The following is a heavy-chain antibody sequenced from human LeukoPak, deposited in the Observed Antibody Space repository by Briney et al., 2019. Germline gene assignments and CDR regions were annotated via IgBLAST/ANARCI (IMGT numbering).Heavy chain of an antibody. J-gene: IGHJ3*02. CDR3: ARDREYGSGSYPPNAFDI. D-gene: IGHD3-10*01. CDR2: ISSSGSTI. V-gene: IGHV3-11*01. Sequence: GGSLRLSCAASGFTFSDYYMSWIRQAPGKGLEWVSYISSSGSTIYYADSVKGRFTISRDNAKNSLYLQMNSLRAEDTAVYYCARDREYGSGSYPPNAFDIWGQGTMVTVSS. CDR1: GFTFSDYY.